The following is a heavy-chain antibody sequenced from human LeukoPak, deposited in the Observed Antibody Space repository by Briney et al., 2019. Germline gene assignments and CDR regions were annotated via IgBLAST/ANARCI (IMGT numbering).Heavy chain of an antibody. CDR2: MNPNSGNT. Sequence: ASVKVSCKXSGGTFSSYTISWVRQATGQGLEWVGWMNPNSGNTGYAQKFQGRVTMTRNTSISTAYMELSSLRSEDTAVYYCARGARGYSYGGDSWGQGTLVTVSS. V-gene: IGHV1-8*02. J-gene: IGHJ4*02. CDR3: ARGARGYSYGGDS. D-gene: IGHD5-18*01. CDR1: GGTFSSYT.